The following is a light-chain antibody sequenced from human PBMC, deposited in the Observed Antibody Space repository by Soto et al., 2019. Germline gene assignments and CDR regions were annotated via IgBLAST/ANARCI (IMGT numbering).Light chain of an antibody. CDR3: QQYGSSRT. V-gene: IGKV3-20*01. Sequence: IVVTQSPGTLSMSQGERTTLSCRASQSISRYLAWYQQKPGQGPRLLIYGASSRATGTPDRFSGSGSGTDFTLTISRLEPEDFAVYYCQQYGSSRTFGQGTKVDIK. J-gene: IGKJ1*01. CDR2: GAS. CDR1: QSISRY.